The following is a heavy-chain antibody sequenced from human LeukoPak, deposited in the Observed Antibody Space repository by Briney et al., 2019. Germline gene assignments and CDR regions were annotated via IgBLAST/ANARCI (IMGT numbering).Heavy chain of an antibody. CDR3: ARDDVDTDY. CDR2: INPSGGST. CDR1: GYTFTSYY. V-gene: IGHV1-46*01. J-gene: IGHJ4*02. Sequence: ASVKVSCKASGYTFTSYYMHWVRQAPGQGLEWMGIINPSGGSTNYAQKLQGRVTMTTDTSTSTAYMELRSLRSDDTAVYYCARDDVDTDYWGQGTLVTVSS. D-gene: IGHD5-18*01.